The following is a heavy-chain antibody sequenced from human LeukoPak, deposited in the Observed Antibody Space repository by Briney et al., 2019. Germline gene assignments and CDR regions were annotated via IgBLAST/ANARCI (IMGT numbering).Heavy chain of an antibody. CDR2: INPNSGGT. D-gene: IGHD3-22*01. V-gene: IGHV1-2*02. CDR1: GYTFTGYY. CDR3: ARYRRPYYDSSDYFDY. Sequence: ASVKVSCKASGYTFTGYYMHWVRQAPGQGLEWMGWINPNSGGTNYAQKFQGRVTMIRDTSISTAYMELSRLRSDDTAVYYCARYRRPYYDSSDYFDYWGQGTLVTVSS. J-gene: IGHJ4*02.